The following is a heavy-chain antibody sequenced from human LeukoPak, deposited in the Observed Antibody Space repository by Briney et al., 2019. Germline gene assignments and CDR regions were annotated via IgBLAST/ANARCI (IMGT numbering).Heavy chain of an antibody. CDR1: GGSISSYY. D-gene: IGHD3-22*01. CDR3: ARDGHYYDSSGYYYFPFDY. CDR2: IYTSGST. J-gene: IGHJ4*02. V-gene: IGHV4-4*07. Sequence: PSETLSLTSTASGGSISSYYWSWIRQPAGKGLEWIGRIYTSGSTNYNPSLKSRVTMSVDTSKNQFSLKLSSVTAADTAVYYCARDGHYYDSSGYYYFPFDYWGQGTLVTVSS.